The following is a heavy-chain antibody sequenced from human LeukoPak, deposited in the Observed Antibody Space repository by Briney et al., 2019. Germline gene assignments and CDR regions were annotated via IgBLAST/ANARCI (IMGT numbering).Heavy chain of an antibody. J-gene: IGHJ4*02. CDR3: ARLGMIQAYSTEDY. CDR2: IRSDGHNK. D-gene: IGHD6-13*01. CDR1: GFTFSSYG. V-gene: IGHV3-30*02. Sequence: GGSLRLSCAASGFTFSSYGMHWVRQAPGKGLEWLTFIRSDGHNKDYADSVKGRFTVSRDDSKSTLYLQMNSLRPEDTALYYCARLGMIQAYSTEDYWGQGTLVTVSS.